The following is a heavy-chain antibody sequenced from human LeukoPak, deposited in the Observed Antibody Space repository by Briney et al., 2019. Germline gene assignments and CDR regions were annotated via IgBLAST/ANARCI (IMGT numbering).Heavy chain of an antibody. D-gene: IGHD6-19*01. Sequence: SETLSLTCTVSGGSISSYYWSWVGQPPGKGLEWMGQIYSSGSTNYNPSLKSRVTISVDTSKNQFSLKLTSVTAADTALYYCASRSSSTGWSFDYWGQGTLVAVSS. CDR1: GGSISSYY. J-gene: IGHJ4*02. CDR2: IYSSGST. CDR3: ASRSSSTGWSFDY. V-gene: IGHV4-4*08.